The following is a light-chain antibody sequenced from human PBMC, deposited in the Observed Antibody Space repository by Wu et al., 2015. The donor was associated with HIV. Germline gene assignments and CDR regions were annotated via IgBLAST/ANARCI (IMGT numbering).Light chain of an antibody. V-gene: IGKV1-33*01. CDR2: DAS. CDR1: QDISNY. J-gene: IGKJ4*01. Sequence: DIQMTQSPSSLSASVGDRVTITCQASQDISNYLNWYQQKPGKAPKLLIYDASNLETGVPSRFSESGSGTDFTFTISSLQPEDFATYYCQQYDNFPALSFGGGTKVEIK. CDR3: QQYDNFPALS.